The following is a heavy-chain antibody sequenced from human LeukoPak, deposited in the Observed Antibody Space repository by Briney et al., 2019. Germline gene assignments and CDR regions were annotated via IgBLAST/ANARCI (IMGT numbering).Heavy chain of an antibody. CDR3: ARVFPSSQGSFDS. J-gene: IGHJ4*02. CDR2: IYGVGDT. CDR1: GFSVSNDY. Sequence: GGSLRLSCVVSGFSVSNDYMSWVRQAPGKGLEWVSAIYGVGDTYYADSVRGRFTISRDTFRNTLFLQMNSLRAEDTAVYNCARVFPSSQGSFDSWGQGALVTVSS. V-gene: IGHV3-53*01.